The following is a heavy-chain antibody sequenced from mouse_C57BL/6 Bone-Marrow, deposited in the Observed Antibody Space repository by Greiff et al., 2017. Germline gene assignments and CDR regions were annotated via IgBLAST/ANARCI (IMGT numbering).Heavy chain of an antibody. CDR1: GYTFTSYW. CDR3: ARGWYSWFAY. D-gene: IGHD2-1*01. CDR2: IDPSDSDT. Sequence: VQLQQPGAELVRPGSSVKLSCKASGYTFTSYWMHWVKQRPIQGLEWIGNIDPSDSDTHYNQKFKDKSTLTVDKSSSTAYMQLSSLTSEDSAVYYCARGWYSWFAYWGQGTLVTVSA. J-gene: IGHJ3*01. V-gene: IGHV1-52*01.